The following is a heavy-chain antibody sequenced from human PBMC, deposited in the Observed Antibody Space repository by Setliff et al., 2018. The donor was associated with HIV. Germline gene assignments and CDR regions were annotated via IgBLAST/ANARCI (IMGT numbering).Heavy chain of an antibody. J-gene: IGHJ4*02. CDR1: GFTFSNYG. CDR2: IRYDGSNT. D-gene: IGHD3-3*01. Sequence: PGGSLRLSCVASGFTFSNYGMHWVRQAPGKGLEWVAFIRYDGSNTYYVDSVKGRFTISRENSKNTLYLQMNSLRPEDTAVYYCARDVSWRVRTYIDYWGQGALVTVSS. CDR3: ARDVSWRVRTYIDY. V-gene: IGHV3-30*02.